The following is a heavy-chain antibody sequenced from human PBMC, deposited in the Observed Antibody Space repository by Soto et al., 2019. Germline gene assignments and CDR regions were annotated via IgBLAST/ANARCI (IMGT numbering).Heavy chain of an antibody. Sequence: GGSLRLSCAASGFTFSNAWMSWVRQAQKKKKEWVGRIKGEADGGTTDYAAPVKGRITISRDHSKDTLYLQMNSLKTVVSAVYYCTTGLSNGYYNFDYWGQGTPVTVSS. CDR3: TTGLSNGYYNFDY. D-gene: IGHD2-21*01. J-gene: IGHJ4*02. V-gene: IGHV3-15*01. CDR1: GFTFSNAW. CDR2: IKGEADGGTT.